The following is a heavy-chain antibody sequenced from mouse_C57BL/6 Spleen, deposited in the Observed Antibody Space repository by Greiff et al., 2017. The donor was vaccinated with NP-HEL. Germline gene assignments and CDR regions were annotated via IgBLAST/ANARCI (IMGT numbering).Heavy chain of an antibody. CDR3: ARDPNSSGYWFAY. Sequence: EVKLMESGGGLVKPGGSLKLSCAASGFTFSSYAMSWVRQTPEKRLEWVATISDGGSYTYYPDNVKGRFTISRDNAKNHLYLQMSHLKSEDTAMYYCARDPNSSGYWFAYWGQGTLVTVSA. V-gene: IGHV5-4*01. CDR2: ISDGGSYT. J-gene: IGHJ3*01. CDR1: GFTFSSYA. D-gene: IGHD3-2*02.